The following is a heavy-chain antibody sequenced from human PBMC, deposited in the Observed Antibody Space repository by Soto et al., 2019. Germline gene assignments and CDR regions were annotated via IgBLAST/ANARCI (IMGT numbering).Heavy chain of an antibody. J-gene: IGHJ4*01. CDR2: IHYSGATP. V-gene: IGHV1-46*01. D-gene: IGHD6-13*01. CDR1: GYTFTNYY. Sequence: ASVKVSCNASGYTFTNYYMHWVRQAPGQGLEWMGVIHYSGATPTYAQKFQGRVTMARDTSTSTVYVELSSLTSEDTAVYYCARGGQDLATIAIFDYWGHETLVPVPS. CDR3: ARGGQDLATIAIFDY.